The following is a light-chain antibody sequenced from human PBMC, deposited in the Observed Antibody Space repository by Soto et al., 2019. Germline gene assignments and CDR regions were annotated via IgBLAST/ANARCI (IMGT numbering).Light chain of an antibody. CDR1: SSDVGGYNY. CDR3: SSYTSSSKVV. J-gene: IGLJ2*01. Sequence: QSALTQPASVSGSPGQSITISCTGTSSDVGGYNYVSWYQQHPGTAPKLMIYDVSNRPSGVSNRFSGSKSGNTASLTISGLQAEDEADYYCSSYTSSSKVVFGGGTKVTVL. V-gene: IGLV2-14*01. CDR2: DVS.